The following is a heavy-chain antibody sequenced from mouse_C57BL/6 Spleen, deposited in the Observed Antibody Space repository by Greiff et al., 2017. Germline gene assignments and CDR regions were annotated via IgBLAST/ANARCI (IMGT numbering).Heavy chain of an antibody. CDR3: ARVYYGSPHAMDY. CDR2: INPSTGGT. CDR1: GYSFTGYY. D-gene: IGHD1-1*01. V-gene: IGHV1-42*01. J-gene: IGHJ4*01. Sequence: VQLQQSGPELVKPGASVKISCKASGYSFTGYYMNWVKQSPEKSLEWIGEINPSTGGTTYNQKFKAKATLTVDKSSSTAYLQLKSLTSEDSAVYYCARVYYGSPHAMDYWGQGTSVTVSS.